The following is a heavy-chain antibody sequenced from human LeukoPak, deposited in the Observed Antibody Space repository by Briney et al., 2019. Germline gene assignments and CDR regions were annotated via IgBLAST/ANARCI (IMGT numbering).Heavy chain of an antibody. J-gene: IGHJ3*02. V-gene: IGHV5-51*01. Sequence: GESLKISCKGSGYSFTSYWIGWVRPMPGKGLEWMGIIYPGDSDTRYSPSFQGQVTISADKSISTAYLQWSSLKASDTAMYYCASQSMTTVTAAAFDIWGQGTMVTVSS. CDR1: GYSFTSYW. CDR2: IYPGDSDT. D-gene: IGHD4-17*01. CDR3: ASQSMTTVTAAAFDI.